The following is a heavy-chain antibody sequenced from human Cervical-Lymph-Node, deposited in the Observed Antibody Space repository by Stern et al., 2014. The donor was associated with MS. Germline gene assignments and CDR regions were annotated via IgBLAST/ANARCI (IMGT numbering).Heavy chain of an antibody. Sequence: QVTLRESGPALVKPTQTVTLTCTFSGFSLSTSGMCVSWIRQPPGKALEWLALIEWDDDKYYSPSLKTRLTISKDTSKNQVVLTMTNMDPVDTATYYCARITFAGGAHDAFDIWGQGTMVTVSS. CDR1: GFSLSTSGMC. CDR3: ARITFAGGAHDAFDI. V-gene: IGHV2-70*01. D-gene: IGHD2-21*01. CDR2: IEWDDDK. J-gene: IGHJ3*02.